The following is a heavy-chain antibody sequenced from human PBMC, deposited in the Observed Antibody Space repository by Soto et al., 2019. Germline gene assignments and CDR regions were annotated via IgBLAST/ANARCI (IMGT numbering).Heavy chain of an antibody. CDR1: GGSISSSSYY. V-gene: IGHV4-39*01. D-gene: IGHD2-15*01. CDR2: IYYSGST. CDR3: AGCSGGSCYSFDY. J-gene: IGHJ4*02. Sequence: SETLSLTCTVSGGSISSSSYYWGWIRQPPGKGLEWIGSIYYSGSTYYNPSLKSRVTISVDTSKNKFSLKLSSVTAADTAVYYCAGCSGGSCYSFDYWGQGTQVTVSS.